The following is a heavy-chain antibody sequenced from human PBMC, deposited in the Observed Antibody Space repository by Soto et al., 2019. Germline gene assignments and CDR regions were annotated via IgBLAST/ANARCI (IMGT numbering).Heavy chain of an antibody. J-gene: IGHJ4*02. Sequence: QVQLQESGPGLVKPSETLSLTCTVSGGSISSYYWSWIRQPPGKGLEWIWYIYYSGSTNYNPSLQSRATRSVDTAKTQLSLKLTSMTAADTAVYYCARHNYGSGSTYFDYWGQGTLVTVSS. CDR2: IYYSGST. CDR3: ARHNYGSGSTYFDY. D-gene: IGHD3-10*01. CDR1: GGSISSYY. V-gene: IGHV4-59*08.